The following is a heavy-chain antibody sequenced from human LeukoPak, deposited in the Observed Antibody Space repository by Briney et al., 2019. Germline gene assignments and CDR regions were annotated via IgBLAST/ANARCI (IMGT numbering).Heavy chain of an antibody. CDR1: GFTFIRHW. CDR3: VRESTYTYAYALDY. V-gene: IGHV3-7*01. D-gene: IGHD5-18*01. J-gene: IGHJ4*02. CDR2: IKEDGSEI. Sequence: PGGSQRLSCAASGFTFIRHWISWVRQAPGKGLEWVANIKEDGSEIHYVDSVKGRFTISRDNAENSLYLQMNSLRAEDTAVYYCVRESTYTYAYALDYWGQGTLVTVSS.